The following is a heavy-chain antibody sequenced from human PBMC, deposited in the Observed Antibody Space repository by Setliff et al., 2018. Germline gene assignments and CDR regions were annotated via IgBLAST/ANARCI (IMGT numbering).Heavy chain of an antibody. CDR1: GGSISSGGYY. J-gene: IGHJ4*02. CDR3: ARDRITIFGVVIPFDY. V-gene: IGHV4-31*02. D-gene: IGHD3-3*01. Sequence: ASETLSLTCTVSGGSISSGGYYWSWIRQHPGKGLEWIGYIYYSGSTYYNPSLKSRVTISVDTSKNQFSLKLSSVTAADTAVYYCARDRITIFGVVIPFDYWGQGTLVTVSS. CDR2: IYYSGST.